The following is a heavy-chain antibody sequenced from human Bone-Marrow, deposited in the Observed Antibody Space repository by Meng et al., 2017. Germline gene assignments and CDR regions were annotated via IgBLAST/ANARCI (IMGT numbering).Heavy chain of an antibody. J-gene: IGHJ4*02. D-gene: IGHD4-11*01. CDR3: ARGPTTMAHDFDY. CDR2: INHSGST. CDR1: GGSFSGDY. Sequence: SETLSLTCAVYGGSFSGDYWSWIRQPPGKGLEWIGEINHSGSTNYNPSLESRATISVDTSQNNLSLKLGSVTAADSAVYYCARGPTTMAHDFDYWGQGTLVTVSS. V-gene: IGHV4-34*01.